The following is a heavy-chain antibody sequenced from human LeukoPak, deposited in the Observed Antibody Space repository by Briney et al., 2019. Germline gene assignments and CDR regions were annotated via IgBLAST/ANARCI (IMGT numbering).Heavy chain of an antibody. CDR1: GFTFSSYG. D-gene: IGHD1-26*01. CDR3: AKGLLVGATYFDY. V-gene: IGHV3-30*02. CDR2: IRYDGSNK. J-gene: IGHJ4*02. Sequence: GGSLRLSCAASGFTFSSYGMHWVRQAPGKGLEWVAFIRYDGSNKYYADSVKGRFTISRDNSKNTLYLQMNSLRAEDTAVYYCAKGLLVGATYFDYWGQGTLVTVSS.